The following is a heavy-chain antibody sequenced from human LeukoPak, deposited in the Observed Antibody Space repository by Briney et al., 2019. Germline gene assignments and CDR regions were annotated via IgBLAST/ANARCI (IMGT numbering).Heavy chain of an antibody. CDR2: INADGTIT. V-gene: IGHV3-74*01. Sequence: PGGSLRLSCVASGFTFNTYYMHWVRQAPGERLVWVSFINADGTITKYADSVKGRFTISRDNSKNTLYLQMNSLRAEDTAVYYCARDRDIVVVVAVPLYYYYGMDVWGQGTTVTVSS. D-gene: IGHD2-15*01. CDR3: ARDRDIVVVVAVPLYYYYGMDV. CDR1: GFTFNTYY. J-gene: IGHJ6*02.